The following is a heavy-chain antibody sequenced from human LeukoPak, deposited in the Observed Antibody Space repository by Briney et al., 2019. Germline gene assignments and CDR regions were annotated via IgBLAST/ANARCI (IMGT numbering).Heavy chain of an antibody. CDR3: VKTYCSSTSCPLLYYFDY. V-gene: IGHV3-64D*09. Sequence: GGSLRLSCSASGFTFSTYAMHWVRQAPGKGLEYVSAISSNGGSTYYADSVKGRFTISRDNSKNTLYLQMSSLRAEDTAVYYCVKTYCSSTSCPLLYYFDYWGQGTLVTVSS. CDR2: ISSNGGST. D-gene: IGHD2-2*01. J-gene: IGHJ4*02. CDR1: GFTFSTYA.